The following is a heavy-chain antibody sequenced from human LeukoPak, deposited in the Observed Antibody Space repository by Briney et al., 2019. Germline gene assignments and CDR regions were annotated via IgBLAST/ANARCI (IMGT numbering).Heavy chain of an antibody. CDR2: INHSGST. V-gene: IGHV4-34*01. J-gene: IGHJ4*02. Sequence: SETLSLTCAIYGGSFSGYYWSWIRQPPGKGLEWIGEINHSGSTNYNPPLNSRATISEDMSKNQFSLKVRSVTAADTAVYYCARSTGGWSYFDHWGQGILVTVSS. D-gene: IGHD6-19*01. CDR3: ARSTGGWSYFDH. CDR1: GGSFSGYY.